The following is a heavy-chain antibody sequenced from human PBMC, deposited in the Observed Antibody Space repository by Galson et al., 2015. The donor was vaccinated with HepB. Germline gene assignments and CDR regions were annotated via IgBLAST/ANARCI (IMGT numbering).Heavy chain of an antibody. J-gene: IGHJ6*02. Sequence: SETLSLTCAVYGGSFSGYYWSWIRQPPGKGLEWIGEINHSGSTNYNPSLKSRVTISVDTSKNQFSLKLSSVTAADTAVYYCATGTAYYYYYGMDVWGQGTTVTVSS. CDR1: GGSFSGYY. V-gene: IGHV4-34*01. CDR2: INHSGST. D-gene: IGHD2-21*02. CDR3: ATGTAYYYYYGMDV.